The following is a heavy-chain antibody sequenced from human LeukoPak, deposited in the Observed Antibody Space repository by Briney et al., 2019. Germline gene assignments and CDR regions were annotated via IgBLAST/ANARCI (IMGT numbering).Heavy chain of an antibody. CDR3: ASGRDYGDERGAFDI. Sequence: ASVKVSCKASGYTFTGYYMHWVRQAPGQGLEWMGWINPNSGGTNYAQRFQGRVTMTRDTSISTAYMELSRLRSDDTAVYYCASGRDYGDERGAFDIWGQGTMVTVSS. V-gene: IGHV1-2*02. J-gene: IGHJ3*02. CDR1: GYTFTGYY. CDR2: INPNSGGT. D-gene: IGHD4-17*01.